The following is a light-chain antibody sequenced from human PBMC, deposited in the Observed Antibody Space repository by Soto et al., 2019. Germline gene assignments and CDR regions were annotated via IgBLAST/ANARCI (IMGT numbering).Light chain of an antibody. V-gene: IGLV2-14*01. J-gene: IGLJ1*01. CDR3: SSYSISTAYL. CDR2: EVS. Sequence: QSALTQPASVSGSPGQPITISCTGTSSDVGGYDYVSWYQLHPGKAPKLMVFEVSNRPSGVSYRFSGSKSGNTASLTISGLQAEDEADYFCSSYSISTAYLFGTGTKATV. CDR1: SSDVGGYDY.